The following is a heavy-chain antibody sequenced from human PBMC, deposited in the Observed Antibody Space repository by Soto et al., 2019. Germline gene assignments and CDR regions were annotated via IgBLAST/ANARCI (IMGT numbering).Heavy chain of an antibody. CDR2: ISYDGSNK. J-gene: IGHJ4*02. CDR1: GFTFSSYG. CDR3: AKPGVPEYYFDY. Sequence: QVQLVESGGGVVQPGRSLRLSCAASGFTFSSYGMHWVRQAPGKGLEGVAVISYDGSNKYYADSVKGRFTISRDNSKNTLSLQMNSLRAEDTAVYYCAKPGVPEYYFDYWGQGTLVTVSS. V-gene: IGHV3-30*18.